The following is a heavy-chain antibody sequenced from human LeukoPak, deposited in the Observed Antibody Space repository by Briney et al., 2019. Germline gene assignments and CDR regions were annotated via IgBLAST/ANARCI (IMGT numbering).Heavy chain of an antibody. Sequence: GGSLRLSCAASGFRFSSFTMNWVRQAPGKGLEWVASISSTSTYIFYADSLKVRFTISRDNAKNTLYLQMNSLRAEDPAVYYCARFELVYCSGAGCDYSALDIGGQGTMVTVSS. J-gene: IGHJ3*02. CDR3: ARFELVYCSGAGCDYSALDI. CDR2: ISSTSTYI. V-gene: IGHV3-21*01. D-gene: IGHD2-15*01. CDR1: GFRFSSFT.